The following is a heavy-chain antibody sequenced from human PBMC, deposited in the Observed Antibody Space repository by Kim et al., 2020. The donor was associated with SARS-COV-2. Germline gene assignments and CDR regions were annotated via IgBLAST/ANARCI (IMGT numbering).Heavy chain of an antibody. CDR3: ARHSLSSHGHGMDV. CDR1: GGSISSSSYY. CDR2: IYYSGST. J-gene: IGHJ6*02. V-gene: IGHV4-39*01. Sequence: SETLSLTCTVSGGSISSSSYYWGWIRQPPGKGLEWIGSIYYSGSTYYNPSLKSRVTISVDTSKNQFSLKLSSVTAADTAVYYCARHSLSSHGHGMDVWGQGTTVTVSS.